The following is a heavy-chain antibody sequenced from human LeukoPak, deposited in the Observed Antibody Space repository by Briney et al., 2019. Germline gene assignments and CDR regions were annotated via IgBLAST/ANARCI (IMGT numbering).Heavy chain of an antibody. CDR1: GGTFSSYA. Sequence: SVKVSCKASGGTFSSYAISWVRQAPGQGLEWMGRIIPILGIANYAQKFQGRVTITADKSTSTAYMELSSLRSEDTAVYYCARGWDYDILTGYYFSLSFDYWGQGTLVTVSS. CDR3: ARGWDYDILTGYYFSLSFDY. CDR2: IIPILGIA. J-gene: IGHJ4*02. V-gene: IGHV1-69*04. D-gene: IGHD3-9*01.